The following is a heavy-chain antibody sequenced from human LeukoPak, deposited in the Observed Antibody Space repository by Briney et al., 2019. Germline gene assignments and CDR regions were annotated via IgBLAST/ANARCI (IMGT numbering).Heavy chain of an antibody. CDR3: ARGGIAEPFDY. J-gene: IGHJ4*02. V-gene: IGHV4-59*01. CDR1: GGSISSYY. CDR2: IYYSGST. D-gene: IGHD6-13*01. Sequence: SETLSLTCTVSGGSISSYYWSWIQQPPGKGLEWIGYIYYSGSTNYNPSLKSRVTISVDTSKNQFSLKLSSVTAADTAVYYCARGGIAEPFDYWGQGTLVTVSS.